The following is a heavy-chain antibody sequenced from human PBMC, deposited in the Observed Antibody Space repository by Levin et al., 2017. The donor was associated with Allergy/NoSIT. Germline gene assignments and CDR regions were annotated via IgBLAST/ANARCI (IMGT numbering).Heavy chain of an antibody. D-gene: IGHD4-17*01. CDR3: SGALLQTGTVNTGRRFYHYYGMDV. J-gene: IGHJ6*02. CDR2: IWSDGSNK. CDR1: GFSFSNYG. Sequence: PGGSLRLSCAASGFSFSNYGMHWLRQAPGKGLEWVAVIWSDGSNKFYADSVKGRFTISRDNSKNTLYLQMNSLRAEDTAVYYCSGALLQTGTVNTGRRFYHYYGMDVWGQGTTVTVSS. V-gene: IGHV3-33*01.